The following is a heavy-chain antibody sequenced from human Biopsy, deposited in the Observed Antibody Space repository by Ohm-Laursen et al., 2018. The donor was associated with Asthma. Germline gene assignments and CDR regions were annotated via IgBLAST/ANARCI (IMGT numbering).Heavy chain of an antibody. V-gene: IGHV1-69*13. Sequence: ASVKVSCKAPGGTFSNFAISWVRQAPGQGLEWLGGIMTVFGTTNYAQKFQGRVTITADESMSTAYMEVTSLRSEDTAIYYCARCQVGYSSGWSLLLKKIYYSGMDVWGQGTAVTVSS. CDR3: ARCQVGYSSGWSLLLKKIYYSGMDV. CDR1: GGTFSNFA. D-gene: IGHD6-19*01. J-gene: IGHJ6*02. CDR2: IMTVFGTT.